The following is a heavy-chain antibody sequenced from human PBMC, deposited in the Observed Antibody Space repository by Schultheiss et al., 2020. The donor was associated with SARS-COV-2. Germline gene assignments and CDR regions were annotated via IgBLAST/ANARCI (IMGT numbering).Heavy chain of an antibody. CDR2: IYYSGST. V-gene: IGHV4-59*08. D-gene: IGHD3-10*01. J-gene: IGHJ6*03. CDR3: ARGRGSLWFGDYYYYMDV. Sequence: SETLSLTCTVSGGSISSYYWSWIRQPPGKGLEWIGYIYYSGSTNYNPSLKSRVTISVDTSKNQFSLKLSSVTAADTAVYYCARGRGSLWFGDYYYYMDVWGKGTTVTVSS. CDR1: GGSISSYY.